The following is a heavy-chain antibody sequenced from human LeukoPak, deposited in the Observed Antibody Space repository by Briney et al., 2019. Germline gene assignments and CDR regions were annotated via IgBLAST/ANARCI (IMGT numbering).Heavy chain of an antibody. V-gene: IGHV1-46*01. CDR2: INPSGGSA. CDR3: ARGSASNWPVDI. D-gene: IGHD6-13*01. J-gene: IGHJ4*02. CDR1: GYTFTSYY. Sequence: ASVKVSCEASGYTFTSYYMHWVRQAPGQGLEWMGMINPSGGSASYPQKFQGRVTLTADDSTNTAYMELNSLRSDDTAVYYCARGSASNWPVDIWGQGTLVIVSS.